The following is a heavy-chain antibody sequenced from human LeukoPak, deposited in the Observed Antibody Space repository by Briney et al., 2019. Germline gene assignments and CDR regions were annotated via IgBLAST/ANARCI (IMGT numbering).Heavy chain of an antibody. J-gene: IGHJ4*02. CDR1: GGSISSRNW. Sequence: SGTLSLTCVVSGGSISSRNWWSWVRQPPGKGLEWIGEIYQSGTTNYNPSLKSRVTISVDKSKNQFSLKLSSVTAADTAVYHCARSWGYDFWSGNLLDYWAREFWSPSPQ. D-gene: IGHD3-3*01. CDR3: ARSWGYDFWSGNLLDY. V-gene: IGHV4-4*02. CDR2: IYQSGTT.